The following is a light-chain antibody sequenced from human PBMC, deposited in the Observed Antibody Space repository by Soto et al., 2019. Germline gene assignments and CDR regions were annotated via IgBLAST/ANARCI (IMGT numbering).Light chain of an antibody. CDR3: QTWGTAIVV. Sequence: QAVVTQSPSASASLGASVKLTCTLSSGPITYAIAWHQQQPEKGPRYLMKVNSDGSHTKGDGIPDRFSGSSSGAERYLTISSLQSEDEADYYCQTWGTAIVVFGGGTKLTVL. V-gene: IGLV4-69*01. CDR2: VNSDGSH. J-gene: IGLJ2*01. CDR1: SGPITYA.